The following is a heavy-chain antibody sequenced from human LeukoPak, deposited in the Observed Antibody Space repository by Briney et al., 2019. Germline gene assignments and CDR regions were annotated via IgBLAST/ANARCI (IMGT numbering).Heavy chain of an antibody. D-gene: IGHD4-17*01. J-gene: IGHJ4*02. Sequence: SETLSLTCAVHGGSFSGYYWSWIRQPPGKGLEWIGEINHSGSTNYNPSLKSRVTISVDTSRNQFSLKLSSVTAADTAVYYCARESATVTYYFDYWGQGTLVTVSS. CDR2: INHSGST. CDR1: GGSFSGYY. V-gene: IGHV4-34*01. CDR3: ARESATVTYYFDY.